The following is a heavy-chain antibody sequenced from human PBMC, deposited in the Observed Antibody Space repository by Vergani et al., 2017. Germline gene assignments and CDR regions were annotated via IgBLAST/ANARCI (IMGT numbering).Heavy chain of an antibody. V-gene: IGHV3-30*01. D-gene: IGHD1-1*01. CDR1: GFTFSSYA. Sequence: QVQLVESGGGVVQPGRSLRLSCAASGFTFSSYAMHWVRQAPGKGLEWVAVISYDGSNKYYADSVKGRFTISRDNSKNTLYLQMNSLRAEDTAVYYCARGGGTGTAGGTYSFDYWGQGTLVTVSS. J-gene: IGHJ4*02. CDR3: ARGGGTGTAGGTYSFDY. CDR2: ISYDGSNK.